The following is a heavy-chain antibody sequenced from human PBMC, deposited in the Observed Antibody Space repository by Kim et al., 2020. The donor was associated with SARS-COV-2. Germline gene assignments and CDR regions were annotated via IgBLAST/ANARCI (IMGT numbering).Heavy chain of an antibody. CDR3: ARDGYCSGGSCYYGDYYGMDV. CDR1: GYTFTSYA. D-gene: IGHD2-15*01. V-gene: IGHV1-3*01. Sequence: ASVKVSCKASGYTFTSYAMHWVRQAPGQRLEWMGWNNAGNGNTKYSQKFKGRVTITRDTSASTAYMELSSLRSEDTAVYYCARDGYCSGGSCYYGDYYGMDVWGQGTTVTVSS. J-gene: IGHJ6*02. CDR2: NNAGNGNT.